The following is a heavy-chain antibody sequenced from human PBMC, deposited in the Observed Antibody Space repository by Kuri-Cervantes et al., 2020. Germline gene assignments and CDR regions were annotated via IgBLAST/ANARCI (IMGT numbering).Heavy chain of an antibody. V-gene: IGHV3-30-3*01. D-gene: IGHD5-12*01. CDR2: ISYNGSKK. Sequence: GESLKISCAASGFTFSSYAMHWVRQAPGKGLEWVALISYNGSKKYYADSVKGRFTISRDNSKNTLFLQMNSLRADDTAVYYCYGSGYDDAFDIWGQGTMVTVSS. CDR3: YGSGYDDAFDI. CDR1: GFTFSSYA. J-gene: IGHJ3*02.